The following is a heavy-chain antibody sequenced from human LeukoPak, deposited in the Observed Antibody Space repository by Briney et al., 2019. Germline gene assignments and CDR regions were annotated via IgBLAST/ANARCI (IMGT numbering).Heavy chain of an antibody. CDR1: GGSISRHY. V-gene: IGHV4-59*11. CDR2: IDYSGST. D-gene: IGHD6-19*01. Sequence: SETLSLTCTVSGGSISRHYLNWIRQPPGKGLEWVGYIDYSGSTDYNTSLKSRVTFSVDTSKNQFSLKLSSVTAADTAVYYCARGYSSGWYYFDYWGQGILVTVSS. CDR3: ARGYSSGWYYFDY. J-gene: IGHJ4*02.